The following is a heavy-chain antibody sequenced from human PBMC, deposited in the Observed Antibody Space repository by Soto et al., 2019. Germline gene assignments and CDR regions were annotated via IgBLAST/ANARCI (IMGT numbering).Heavy chain of an antibody. D-gene: IGHD6-13*01. CDR1: GYSFTSYW. CDR3: ARGAAYSSSYYYGMDV. CDR2: IDPSDSYT. J-gene: IGHJ6*02. Sequence: LQISCKGSGYSFTSYWISWVRQMPGKGLEWMGRIDPSDSYTNYSPSFQGHVTISADKSISTAYLQWSSLKASDTAMYYCARGAAYSSSYYYGMDVWGQGTTVTVSS. V-gene: IGHV5-10-1*01.